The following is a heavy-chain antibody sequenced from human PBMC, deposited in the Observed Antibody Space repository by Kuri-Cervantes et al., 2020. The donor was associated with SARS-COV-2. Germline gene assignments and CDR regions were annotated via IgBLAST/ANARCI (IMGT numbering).Heavy chain of an antibody. J-gene: IGHJ6*02. V-gene: IGHV4-59*01. Sequence: SETLSLTCTVSGGSISSYYWSWIRQPPGKGLEWIGYIYYSGSTNYNPSLKSRVTISVDTSKNQFSLKLSSVTAADTAVYYCARVETDGYHTNYYSYGMDVWGQGTTVTVSS. CDR2: IYYSGST. CDR1: GGSISSYY. D-gene: IGHD5-24*01. CDR3: ARVETDGYHTNYYSYGMDV.